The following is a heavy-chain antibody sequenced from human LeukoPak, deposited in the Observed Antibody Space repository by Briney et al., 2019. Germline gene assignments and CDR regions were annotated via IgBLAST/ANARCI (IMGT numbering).Heavy chain of an antibody. CDR1: GFTFSDHY. V-gene: IGHV3-72*01. CDR2: TRNKANSYTT. CDR3: AGATYYYDSSGYPFDI. D-gene: IGHD3-22*01. J-gene: IGHJ3*02. Sequence: GGSLRLSCAASGFTFSDHYMDWVRQAPGKGLEWVGRTRNKANSYTTEYAASVKGRFTISRDDSKNSLYLQMNSLKTEDTAVYYCAGATYYYDSSGYPFDIWGQGTMVTVSS.